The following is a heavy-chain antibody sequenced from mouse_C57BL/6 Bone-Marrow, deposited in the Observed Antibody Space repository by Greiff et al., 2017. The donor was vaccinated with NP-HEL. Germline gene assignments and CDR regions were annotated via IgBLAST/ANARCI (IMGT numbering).Heavy chain of an antibody. J-gene: IGHJ4*01. V-gene: IGHV3-8*01. CDR3: TRSPLWLRRNYYAMDY. D-gene: IGHD2-2*01. CDR1: GYSITSDY. Sequence: EVKLVESGPGLAKPSQTLSLTCYVTGYSITSDYWNWIRKFPGNKLEYMGYISYSGITYYNPSLKSRISITRDTSKNQYYLQLNSVTTEDTATYYCTRSPLWLRRNYYAMDYWGQGTSVTVSS. CDR2: ISYSGIT.